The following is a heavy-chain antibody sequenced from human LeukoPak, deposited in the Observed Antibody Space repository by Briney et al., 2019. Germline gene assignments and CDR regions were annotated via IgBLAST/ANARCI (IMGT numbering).Heavy chain of an antibody. J-gene: IGHJ4*02. CDR1: GFTFRNHG. Sequence: PGRSLRLSCAASGFTFRNHGMHWIRQAPGKGLEWVAIIWYDGSNKYYAASVNGRFTISRDNSKNTLYLQINSLRDDDTAVYYCVRDRGALQYFDYWGQGTLVTVSS. D-gene: IGHD2/OR15-2a*01. V-gene: IGHV3-33*01. CDR2: IWYDGSNK. CDR3: VRDRGALQYFDY.